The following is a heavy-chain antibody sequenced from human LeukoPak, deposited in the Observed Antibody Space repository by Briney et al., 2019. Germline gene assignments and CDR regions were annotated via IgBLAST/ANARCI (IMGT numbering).Heavy chain of an antibody. CDR3: AKDHGGSFDY. Sequence: PGGSLRLSCAASGFTFSSYAMSWVRQAPGKGLEWVSAISGSGGSTYYADSVKGRFTISRDNSKNTLYLQMNSLRGEDRAVYYCAKDHGGSFDYWGQGTLVTVSS. CDR2: ISGSGGST. J-gene: IGHJ4*02. V-gene: IGHV3-23*01. CDR1: GFTFSSYA. D-gene: IGHD2-15*01.